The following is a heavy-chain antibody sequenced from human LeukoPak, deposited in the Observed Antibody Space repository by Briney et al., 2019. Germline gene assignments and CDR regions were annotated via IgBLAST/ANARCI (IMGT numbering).Heavy chain of an antibody. J-gene: IGHJ4*02. Sequence: ASETLSLTCGVSGGSISSGKWWSWVRQPPGKGLEWIGYIYYSGSTNYNPSLKSRVTISVDTSKNQFSLKLSSVTAADTAVYYCARYYCSSTSCYAFDYWGQGTLVTVSS. V-gene: IGHV4-4*02. CDR3: ARYYCSSTSCYAFDY. D-gene: IGHD2-2*01. CDR1: GGSISSGKW. CDR2: IYYSGST.